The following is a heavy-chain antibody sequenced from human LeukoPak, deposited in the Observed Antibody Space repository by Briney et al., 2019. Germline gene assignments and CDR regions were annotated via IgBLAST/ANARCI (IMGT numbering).Heavy chain of an antibody. V-gene: IGHV4-39*01. CDR3: ARLRFDFWSGYTHPYFDY. J-gene: IGHJ4*02. D-gene: IGHD3-3*01. Sequence: PSETLSLTCTVSGGSISSSSYYWGWIRQPPGKGLEWIGSSYYSGTTYYNPSLKSRVTISVDTSKIQCSLKLSSVAATDTAVYFCARLRFDFWSGYTHPYFDYWGQGTLVTVSS. CDR1: GGSISSSSYY. CDR2: SYYSGTT.